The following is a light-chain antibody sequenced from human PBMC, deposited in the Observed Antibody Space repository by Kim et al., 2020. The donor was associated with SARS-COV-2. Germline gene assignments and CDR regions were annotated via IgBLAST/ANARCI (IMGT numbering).Light chain of an antibody. CDR2: APS. J-gene: IGKJ4*01. V-gene: IGKV1-39*01. CDR3: QQSYSTPLT. CDR1: QRICRS. Sequence: ACAGDRVTRPCRAPQRICRSVTRYQQYPGKAPKCLIHAPSSLQSGVPSRFSGSGSGTDFTLTISSLQHDDFATYYCQQSYSTPLTFAGGTKVDIK.